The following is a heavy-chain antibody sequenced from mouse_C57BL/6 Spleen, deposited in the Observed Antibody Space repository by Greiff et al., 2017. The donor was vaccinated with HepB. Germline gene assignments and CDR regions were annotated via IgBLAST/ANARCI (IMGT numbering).Heavy chain of an antibody. Sequence: QVQLQQSGAELVRPGASVKLSCKASGYTFTDYYINWVKQRPGQGLEWIARIYPGSGNTYYNEKFKGKATLTAEKSSSTAYMQLSSLTSEDSAVYFCAREGTSYYGVFAYWGQGTLVTVSA. CDR2: IYPGSGNT. CDR3: AREGTSYYGVFAY. D-gene: IGHD2-10*01. CDR1: GYTFTDYY. V-gene: IGHV1-76*01. J-gene: IGHJ3*01.